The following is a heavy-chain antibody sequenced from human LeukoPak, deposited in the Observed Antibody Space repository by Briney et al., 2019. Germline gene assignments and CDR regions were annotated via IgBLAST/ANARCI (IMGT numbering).Heavy chain of an antibody. CDR1: GYSFISYW. V-gene: IGHV5-51*01. Sequence: GESLKISCKGSGYSFISYWIGWVRQMPGKGLEWMGIIYPGDSDTRYSPSFQGQVTISADKSISTAYLQWSSLKASDTAMYYCARKEYYGSGSYYRPFDYWGQGTLVTVSS. CDR3: ARKEYYGSGSYYRPFDY. CDR2: IYPGDSDT. J-gene: IGHJ4*02. D-gene: IGHD3-10*01.